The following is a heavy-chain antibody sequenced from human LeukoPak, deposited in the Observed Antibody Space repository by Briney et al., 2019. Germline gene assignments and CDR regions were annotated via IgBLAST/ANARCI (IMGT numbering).Heavy chain of an antibody. CDR2: IYYSGST. Sequence: PSETLSLTCTVSGGSISSYYWSWIRQPPGKGLEWIGYIYYSGSTNYNPSLKSRVTISVDTSKNQFSLKLSSVTAADTAVYYCASTKNYYDSSGSEGGDYWGQGTLVTVSS. D-gene: IGHD3-22*01. V-gene: IGHV4-59*01. J-gene: IGHJ4*02. CDR3: ASTKNYYDSSGSEGGDY. CDR1: GGSISSYY.